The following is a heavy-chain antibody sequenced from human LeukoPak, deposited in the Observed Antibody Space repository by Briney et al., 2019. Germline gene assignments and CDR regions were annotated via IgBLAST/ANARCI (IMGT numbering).Heavy chain of an antibody. V-gene: IGHV3-33*05. CDR2: ISYDGSNK. D-gene: IGHD6-13*01. Sequence: GRSLRLSCAASGFTFSSYGMHWVRQAPGKGLGWVAVISYDGSNKYYADSVKGRFTISRDNSNNALYLQMNSPRAEDTAVYFCSKGGSSWSRWDYWGQGTLVTVSS. CDR3: SKGGSSWSRWDY. CDR1: GFTFSSYG. J-gene: IGHJ4*02.